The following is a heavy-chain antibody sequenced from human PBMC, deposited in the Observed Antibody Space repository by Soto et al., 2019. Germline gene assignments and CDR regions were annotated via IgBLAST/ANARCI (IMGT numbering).Heavy chain of an antibody. J-gene: IGHJ6*02. V-gene: IGHV6-1*01. CDR2: TYYRSKWYN. D-gene: IGHD3-22*01. CDR3: ARGVRYYDSSGYYYLYYYYGMDV. Sequence: WVRQAPGQGLEWLGRTYYRSKWYNDYAVSVKSRVTINPDTSKNQFSLQLNSVTPEDTAVYYCARGVRYYDSSGYYYLYYYYGMDVWGQGTTVTVSS.